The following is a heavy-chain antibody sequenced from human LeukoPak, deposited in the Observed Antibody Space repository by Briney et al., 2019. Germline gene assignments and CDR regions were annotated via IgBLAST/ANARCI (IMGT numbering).Heavy chain of an antibody. CDR3: ARVDVTFGLIGDY. V-gene: IGHV1-46*01. Sequence: GASVKVSCKASGYTISTYFMHWVRQAPGQELEGMGIINPSDDSTSYASELQGRVTTNSDTYTSTVHMELSGLRSEDTAVYYCARVDVTFGLIGDYWGQGTLVTVSS. CDR2: INPSDDST. CDR1: GYTISTYF. J-gene: IGHJ4*02. D-gene: IGHD2-21*02.